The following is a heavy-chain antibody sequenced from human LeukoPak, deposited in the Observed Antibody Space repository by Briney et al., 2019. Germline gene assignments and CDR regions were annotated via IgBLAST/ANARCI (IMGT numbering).Heavy chain of an antibody. J-gene: IGHJ5*02. Sequence: GGSLRLSCAASGFTFSTYWMHWVRQAPGKGLVWVSRINSDGSSTSYADSVKGRFTISRDNAKSTLYLQMNSLRAEDTAVYYCARPASQYCSSTSCSNWDWFDPWGQGTLVTVSS. D-gene: IGHD2-2*01. CDR1: GFTFSTYW. CDR3: ARPASQYCSSTSCSNWDWFDP. V-gene: IGHV3-74*01. CDR2: INSDGSST.